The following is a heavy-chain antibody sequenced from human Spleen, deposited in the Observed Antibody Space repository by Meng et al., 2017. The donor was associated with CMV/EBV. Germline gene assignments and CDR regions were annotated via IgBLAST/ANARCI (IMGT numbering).Heavy chain of an antibody. D-gene: IGHD6-13*01. CDR1: GFTFSSYS. J-gene: IGHJ4*02. CDR3: ARVEAAAGSANDV. V-gene: IGHV3-48*04. CDR2: ISSSSTI. Sequence: GGSLRLSCAASGFTFSSYSMNWVRQAPGKGLEWVSYISSSSTIYYADSVKGRFTISRDNAKNSLYLQMNSLRAEDTAVYYCARVEAAAGSANDVWGQGTLVTVSS.